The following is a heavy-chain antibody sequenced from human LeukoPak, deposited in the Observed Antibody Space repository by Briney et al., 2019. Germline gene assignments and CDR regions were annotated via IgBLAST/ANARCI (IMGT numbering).Heavy chain of an antibody. CDR3: AKKGATTGDFDY. D-gene: IGHD1-26*01. CDR2: ISFNGVNN. V-gene: IGHV3-30*18. Sequence: GGSLRLSCAASGFTFSSYGMHWVRQAPGKGLEWVAFISFNGVNNFQADYVKGRFTISRDNSKSTLFLQMNSLRAEDTAVYYCAKKGATTGDFDYWGQGTLVTVSS. J-gene: IGHJ4*02. CDR1: GFTFSSYG.